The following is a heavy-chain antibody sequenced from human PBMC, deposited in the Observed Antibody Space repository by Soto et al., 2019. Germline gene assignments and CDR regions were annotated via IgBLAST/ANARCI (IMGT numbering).Heavy chain of an antibody. Sequence: GASVKVSCKASGYTLTSYGISWVRQAPGQGLEWMGWISAYNGNTNYAQKLQGRVTMTTDTSTSTAYMELRSLRSDDTAVYYCARDHRFLEWLFKDYGMDVWGQGTTVTVSS. CDR2: ISAYNGNT. CDR3: ARDHRFLEWLFKDYGMDV. D-gene: IGHD3-3*01. CDR1: GYTLTSYG. V-gene: IGHV1-18*01. J-gene: IGHJ6*02.